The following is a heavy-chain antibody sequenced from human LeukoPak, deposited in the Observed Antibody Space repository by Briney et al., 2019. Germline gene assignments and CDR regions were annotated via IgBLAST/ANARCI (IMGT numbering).Heavy chain of an antibody. CDR1: GGSISSGDYY. Sequence: PSQTLSLTCTVSGGSISSGDYYWSWIRQPPGKGLEWIGYIYYSGSTHYNPSLKSRVTISVDTSKNQFSLKLSSVTAADTAVYYCARSVPAGWLDPWGQGTLVTVSS. D-gene: IGHD2-2*01. CDR2: IYYSGST. V-gene: IGHV4-30-4*08. J-gene: IGHJ5*02. CDR3: ARSVPAGWLDP.